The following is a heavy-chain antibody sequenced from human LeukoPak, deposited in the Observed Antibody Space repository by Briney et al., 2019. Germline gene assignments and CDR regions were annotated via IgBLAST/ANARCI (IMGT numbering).Heavy chain of an antibody. CDR1: GFTFSSYE. D-gene: IGHD2-15*01. CDR2: ISSSGSTI. J-gene: IGHJ6*03. V-gene: IGHV3-48*03. Sequence: GGSLRLSCAASGFTFSSYEMNWVRQAPGKGLEWVSYISSSGSTIYYADSVKGRFTISRDNAKNSLYLQMNSLRAEDTALYYCAREKAYCSGGTCFSMTYYHYYMDVWGKGTTVTVSS. CDR3: AREKAYCSGGTCFSMTYYHYYMDV.